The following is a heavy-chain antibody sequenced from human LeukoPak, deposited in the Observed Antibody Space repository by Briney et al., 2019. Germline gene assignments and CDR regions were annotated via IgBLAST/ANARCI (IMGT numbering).Heavy chain of an antibody. J-gene: IGHJ6*03. Sequence: GASVKVSCKASGYTFTGYYMHWVRQAPGQGLEWMGWINPNSGNTGYAQKFQGRVTMTRNTSISTAYMELSSLRSEDTAVYYCARAEWELRDYYYYMDVWGKGTTVTISS. CDR3: ARAEWELRDYYYYMDV. V-gene: IGHV1-8*02. D-gene: IGHD1-26*01. CDR1: GYTFTGYY. CDR2: INPNSGNT.